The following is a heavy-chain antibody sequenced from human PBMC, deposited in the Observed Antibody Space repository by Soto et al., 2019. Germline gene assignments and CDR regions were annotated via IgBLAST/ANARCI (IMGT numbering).Heavy chain of an antibody. CDR1: GGSISSSSYY. D-gene: IGHD1-7*01. CDR2: IYYSGST. J-gene: IGHJ4*02. V-gene: IGHV4-39*01. CDR3: ARRHTPQLELLVFD. Sequence: PSETLSLTCTVSGGSISSSSYYWGWIRQPPGKGLEWIGSIYYSGSTYYNPSLKSRVTISVDTSKKQFSLKLSSVTAADTAVYYCARRHTPQLELLVFDWGQGPLVTVSS.